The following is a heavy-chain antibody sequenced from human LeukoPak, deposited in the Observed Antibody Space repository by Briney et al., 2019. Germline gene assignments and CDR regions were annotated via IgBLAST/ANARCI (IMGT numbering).Heavy chain of an antibody. CDR1: GFIFSDYS. J-gene: IGHJ4*02. V-gene: IGHV3-21*05. D-gene: IGHD3-16*01. Sequence: GGSLRLSCAASGFIFSDYSMNWVRQAPGRGLEWISYIGLASGFVSYADSVKGRFTISSDTARNSLFLQMDSLRVEDTAVYYCARDHNWAFDYWGQGTLVTVSS. CDR2: IGLASGFV. CDR3: ARDHNWAFDY.